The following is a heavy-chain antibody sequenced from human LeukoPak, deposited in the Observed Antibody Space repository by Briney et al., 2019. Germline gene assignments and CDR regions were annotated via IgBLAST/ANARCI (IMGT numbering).Heavy chain of an antibody. D-gene: IGHD3-10*01. CDR1: GGSVSSYS. J-gene: IGHJ5*02. V-gene: IGHV4-4*07. CDR3: ARGPSGSDHWFDP. CDR2: ILSTGST. Sequence: SETLSLTCTVSGGSVSSYSWSWIRQPAGKGLGWIGRILSTGSTNYNPSLKSRGTMSVDRSKNQFSLKVTSVTAADTAVYYCARGPSGSDHWFDPWGQGTLVTVSS.